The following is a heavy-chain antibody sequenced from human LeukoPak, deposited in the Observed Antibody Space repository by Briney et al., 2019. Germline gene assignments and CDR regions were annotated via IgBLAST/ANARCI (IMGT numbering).Heavy chain of an antibody. CDR2: MSSSGIS. V-gene: IGHV4-4*07. Sequence: SETLSLTCTVSGGYIRSYYWSWIRQPAGKGLEWIGRMSSSGISTYSPSLKSRVTISIDTSRNQFSMNLNSVTAADTAVYYCAKGAGPPWFDPWGQGTLVTVSS. D-gene: IGHD6-19*01. CDR3: AKGAGPPWFDP. CDR1: GGYIRSYY. J-gene: IGHJ5*02.